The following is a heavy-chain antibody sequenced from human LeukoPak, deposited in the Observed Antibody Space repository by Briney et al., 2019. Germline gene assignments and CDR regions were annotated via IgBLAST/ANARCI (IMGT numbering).Heavy chain of an antibody. CDR3: ARGQVAVAAMNFDY. V-gene: IGHV1-18*01. CDR2: ISAYNGHT. CDR1: GYTFTSYG. Sequence: ASVKVSCKSSGYTFTSYGIIWVRQAPGQGLEWMGWISAYNGHTNYAQKLQGRVTMTTDTSTSTAYMELRSLRSDDTAVYYCARGQVAVAAMNFDYWGQGTLVTVSS. D-gene: IGHD6-19*01. J-gene: IGHJ4*02.